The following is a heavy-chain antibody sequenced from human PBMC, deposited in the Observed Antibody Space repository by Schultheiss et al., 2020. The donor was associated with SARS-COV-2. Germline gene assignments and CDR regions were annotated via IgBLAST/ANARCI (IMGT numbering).Heavy chain of an antibody. D-gene: IGHD6-13*01. CDR1: GGSFSGYY. CDR3: ARGGATGSRRGYYFDY. Sequence: SETLSLTCAVYGGSFSGYYWSWIRQPPGKGLEWIGYIYYSGSTNYNPSLKSRVTISVDTSKNQFSLKLSSVTAADTAVYYCARGGATGSRRGYYFDYWGQGTLVTVSS. CDR2: IYYSGST. J-gene: IGHJ4*02. V-gene: IGHV4-34*01.